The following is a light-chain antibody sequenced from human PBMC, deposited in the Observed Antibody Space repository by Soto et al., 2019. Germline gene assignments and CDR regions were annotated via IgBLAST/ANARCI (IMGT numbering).Light chain of an antibody. CDR1: QSISIW. CDR3: RQYINRWT. J-gene: IGKJ1*01. V-gene: IGKV1-5*03. CDR2: KAS. Sequence: DIQMTQSPSTLSASVGDRVTITCRASQSISIWLAWYQQKPGKAPNLLIYKASSLESVVPSRFSGSGSGAEFTLTISSLQTDDFATYYCRQYINRWTFGQGTKVDIK.